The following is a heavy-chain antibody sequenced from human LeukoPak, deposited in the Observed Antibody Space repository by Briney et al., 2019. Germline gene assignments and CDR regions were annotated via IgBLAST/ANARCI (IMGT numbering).Heavy chain of an antibody. V-gene: IGHV4-4*07. CDR1: GGSISSYY. CDR3: ARDYYDSSGYYGFDY. D-gene: IGHD3-22*01. J-gene: IGHJ4*02. Sequence: PSETLSLTCTVSGGSISSYYWSWIRQPAGKGLEWIGRIYTSGSTNYNPSLKSRVTMSVDTSKNPFSLKLSSVTAADTAVYYCARDYYDSSGYYGFDYWGQGTLVTVSS. CDR2: IYTSGST.